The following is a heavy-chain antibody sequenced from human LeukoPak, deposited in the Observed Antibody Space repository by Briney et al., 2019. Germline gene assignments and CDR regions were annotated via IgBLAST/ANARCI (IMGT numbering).Heavy chain of an antibody. Sequence: SETLSLTCAVYAGSFSGYYWSWIRQPPGKGLEWIGEINHSGSTNYNPSLKSRVTISVDTSKNQFSLKLSSVTAADTAVYYCARALSQWYSSGWLDYWGQGTLVTVSS. D-gene: IGHD6-19*01. CDR1: AGSFSGYY. CDR2: INHSGST. CDR3: ARALSQWYSSGWLDY. J-gene: IGHJ4*02. V-gene: IGHV4-34*01.